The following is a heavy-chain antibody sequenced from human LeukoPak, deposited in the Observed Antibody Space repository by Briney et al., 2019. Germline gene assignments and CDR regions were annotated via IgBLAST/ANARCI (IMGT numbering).Heavy chain of an antibody. J-gene: IGHJ3*02. CDR3: AKAWRAYGDYHTFDI. D-gene: IGHD4-17*01. V-gene: IGHV3-30*04. CDR2: ILYDGSNK. CDR1: GFTFSSYA. Sequence: GGSLRLSCVASGFTFSSYAMHWVRQAPGKGLEWVAVILYDGSNKYNADSVKGRFTISRDTSKNTLYLQMSSLRAEDTAVYYCAKAWRAYGDYHTFDIWGQGTMVTVSS.